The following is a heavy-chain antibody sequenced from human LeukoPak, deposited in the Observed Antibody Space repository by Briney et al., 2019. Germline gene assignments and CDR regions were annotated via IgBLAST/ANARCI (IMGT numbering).Heavy chain of an antibody. V-gene: IGHV1-18*01. CDR2: ISAYNGNT. CDR3: ARAYYYDSSGYYY. D-gene: IGHD3-22*01. J-gene: IGHJ4*02. Sequence: ASVSVSSKASGYTFTIYGISWVRQAPGQGLEWMGWISAYNGNTNYAQKLQGRVTMTTDTSTSTAYMELRSLRSDDTAVYYCARAYYYDSSGYYYWGQGTLVTVSS. CDR1: GYTFTIYG.